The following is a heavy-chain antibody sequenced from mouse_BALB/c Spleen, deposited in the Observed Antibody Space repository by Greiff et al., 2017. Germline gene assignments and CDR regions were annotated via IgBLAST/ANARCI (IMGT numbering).Heavy chain of an antibody. CDR3: AAVFDY. Sequence: VQLQQSGAELAKPGASVKMSCKASGYTFTSYWMHWVKQRPGQGLEWIGYINPSTGYTEYNQKFKDKATLTADKSSSTAYMQLSSLTSEDSAVYCCAAVFDYWGQGTTLTVSS. CDR1: GYTFTSYW. CDR2: INPSTGYT. V-gene: IGHV1-7*01. J-gene: IGHJ2*01.